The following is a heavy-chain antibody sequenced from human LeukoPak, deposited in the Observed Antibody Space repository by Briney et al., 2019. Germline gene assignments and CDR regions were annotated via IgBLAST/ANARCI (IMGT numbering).Heavy chain of an antibody. V-gene: IGHV4-39*07. CDR2: INHSGST. J-gene: IGHJ6*03. Sequence: SETLSLTCTVSGGSISSSSYYWGWIRQPPGKGLEWIGEINHSGSTNYNPSLKSRVTISVDTSKNQFSLKLSSVTAADTAVYYCARRGSAMVLYYYYYYMDVWGKGTTVTISS. CDR1: GGSISSSSYY. D-gene: IGHD5-18*01. CDR3: ARRGSAMVLYYYYYYMDV.